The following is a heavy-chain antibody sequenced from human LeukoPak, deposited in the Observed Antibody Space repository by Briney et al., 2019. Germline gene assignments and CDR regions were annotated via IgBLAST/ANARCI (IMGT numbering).Heavy chain of an antibody. CDR3: ARDFLMITFGGVEIDY. V-gene: IGHV1-18*04. D-gene: IGHD3-16*01. Sequence: ASVKVSCKASGYTFTSYGISWVRQAPGQGPEWMGWISAYNGNTNYAQKLQRRVTMTTDTSTSTAYMELRSLRSDDTAVYYCARDFLMITFGGVEIDYWGQGTLVTVSS. J-gene: IGHJ4*02. CDR2: ISAYNGNT. CDR1: GYTFTSYG.